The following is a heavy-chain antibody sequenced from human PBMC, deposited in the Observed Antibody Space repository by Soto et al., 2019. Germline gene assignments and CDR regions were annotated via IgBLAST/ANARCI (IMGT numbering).Heavy chain of an antibody. CDR1: GFTFSSYG. J-gene: IGHJ4*02. CDR2: ISYDGSNK. D-gene: IGHD1-26*01. V-gene: IGHV3-30*18. Sequence: QVQLVESGGGVVQPGRSLRLSCAASGFTFSSYGMHWVRQAPGKGLEWVAVISYDGSNKYYADSVKGRFTISRDNSKNTLDLQMNSLRAEDTAVYYCAKDRGSGSYYGGDYWGQGTLVTVSS. CDR3: AKDRGSGSYYGGDY.